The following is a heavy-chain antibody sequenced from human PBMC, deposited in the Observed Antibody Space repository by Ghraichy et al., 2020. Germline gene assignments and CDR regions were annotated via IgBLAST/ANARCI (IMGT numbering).Heavy chain of an antibody. J-gene: IGHJ5*02. CDR2: IYYTGTT. CDR1: DDSISNDNHY. CDR3: ARVVSDCTSKPCYKGWFDT. V-gene: IGHV4-31*03. Sequence: SETLSLTCTVSDDSISNDNHYWSWIRQKPGEGLEWLGYIYYTGTTYYNPSLMTRLTISLGTSKWQFSLRLNFMTAADTAVYYCARVVSDCTSKPCYKGWFDTWGQGTLVTVSS. D-gene: IGHD2-2*01.